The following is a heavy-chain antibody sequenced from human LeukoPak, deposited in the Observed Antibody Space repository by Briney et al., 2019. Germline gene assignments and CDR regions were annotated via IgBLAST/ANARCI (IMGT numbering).Heavy chain of an antibody. CDR3: ARVRMTGTLDV. V-gene: IGHV4-34*01. CDR2: INHSGST. CDR1: GGSFSGYY. J-gene: IGHJ6*04. D-gene: IGHD3-9*01. Sequence: SETLSLTCAVYGGSFSGYYWSWIRQPPGKGLEWIGEINHSGSTNYNPSLKSRVTISLDTSKNQFSLKLSSVTAADTAVYYCARVRMTGTLDVWGKGTTVTVSS.